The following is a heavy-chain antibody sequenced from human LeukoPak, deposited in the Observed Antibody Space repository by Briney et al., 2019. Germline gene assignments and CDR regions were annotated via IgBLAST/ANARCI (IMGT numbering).Heavy chain of an antibody. D-gene: IGHD2-15*01. CDR2: INPNSGGT. V-gene: IGHV1-2*06. Sequence: GASLKVSCKASGHTFTGYYMHWVRQAPGQGLEWMGRINPNSGGTNYAQTFQGRVTMTRETSISTAYMELSRLRSYDTAVYYCARTYCSGGSCYHLDYWGQGTLVTVSS. CDR3: ARTYCSGGSCYHLDY. J-gene: IGHJ4*02. CDR1: GHTFTGYY.